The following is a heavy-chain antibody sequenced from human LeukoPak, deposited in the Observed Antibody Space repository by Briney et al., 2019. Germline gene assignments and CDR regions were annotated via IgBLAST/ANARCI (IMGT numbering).Heavy chain of an antibody. CDR1: GGSISGYY. CDR2: IYTSGST. CDR3: ARDAVGTTTYFDC. J-gene: IGHJ4*02. V-gene: IGHV4-4*07. Sequence: SETLSLTCTVSGGSISGYYWSWIRQPAGKGLEWIGHIYTSGSTNYNPSLKSRVTISVDKSKNQFSLKLTSVTAADRAVYYCARDAVGTTTYFDCWGQGTLVTVSS. D-gene: IGHD1-26*01.